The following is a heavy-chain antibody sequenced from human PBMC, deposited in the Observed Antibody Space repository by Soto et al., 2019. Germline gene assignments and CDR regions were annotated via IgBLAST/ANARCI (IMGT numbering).Heavy chain of an antibody. Sequence: QVQVVESGGGVVQPGRSLRLSCAASGFTFSTYAMHWVRKAPGKGLEWVAVISYDGSNEYYVDSVKGRFTISRDNSKNTLYLQMNSLREEDTAVYYCARGSAGHYSSGTLLDWGQGTLVTVSS. J-gene: IGHJ4*02. V-gene: IGHV3-30-3*01. CDR1: GFTFSTYA. CDR2: ISYDGSNE. D-gene: IGHD3-10*01. CDR3: ARGSAGHYSSGTLLD.